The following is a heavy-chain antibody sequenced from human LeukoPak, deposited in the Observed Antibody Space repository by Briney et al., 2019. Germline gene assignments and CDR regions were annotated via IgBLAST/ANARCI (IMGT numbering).Heavy chain of an antibody. Sequence: GGSLRLSCAASGFTFSSYEMNWVRQAPGKGLEWVSYISSSGSTIYYADSVKGRFTISRDNAKNSLYLQMNSLRAEDTAAYYCARDSSSWSFDYWGQGTLVTVSS. CDR3: ARDSSSWSFDY. CDR1: GFTFSSYE. J-gene: IGHJ4*02. D-gene: IGHD6-13*01. CDR2: ISSSGSTI. V-gene: IGHV3-48*03.